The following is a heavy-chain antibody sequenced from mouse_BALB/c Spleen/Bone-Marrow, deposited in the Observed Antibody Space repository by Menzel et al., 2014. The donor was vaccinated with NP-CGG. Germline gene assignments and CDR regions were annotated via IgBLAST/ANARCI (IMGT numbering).Heavy chain of an antibody. D-gene: IGHD4-1*01. CDR1: GYSITSGYY. Sequence: EVQLVESGPGLVKPSQSLSLPCSVTGYSITSGYYWNWIRQFPGNKLEWMGYISYDGNNNYNPSLKNRISITRDTSKNQFFLKLNSVTIEDTATYYCARELTGPRFAYWGQGTLVTVSA. J-gene: IGHJ3*01. V-gene: IGHV3-6*02. CDR2: ISYDGNN. CDR3: ARELTGPRFAY.